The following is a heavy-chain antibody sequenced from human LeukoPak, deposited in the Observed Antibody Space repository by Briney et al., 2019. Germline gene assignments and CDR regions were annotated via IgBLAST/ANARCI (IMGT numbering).Heavy chain of an antibody. CDR3: ARGGRYCSGGSCYSIVDY. D-gene: IGHD2-15*01. CDR2: IYYSGST. V-gene: IGHV4-59*01. CDR1: GGSISSYY. Sequence: SQTLSLTCTVSGGSISSYYWSWIRQPPGKGLEWIGYIYYSGSTNYNPSLKSRVTISVDTSKNQFSLKLSSVTAADTAVYYCARGGRYCSGGSCYSIVDYWGQGTLVTVSS. J-gene: IGHJ4*02.